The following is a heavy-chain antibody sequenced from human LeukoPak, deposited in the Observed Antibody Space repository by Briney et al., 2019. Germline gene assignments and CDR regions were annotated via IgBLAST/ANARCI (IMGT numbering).Heavy chain of an antibody. D-gene: IGHD6-19*01. CDR2: IYYSGST. V-gene: IGHV4-59*08. Sequence: SETLSLTCTVSGGSISSYHWSWIRQPPGKGLEWIGYIYYSGSTNYNPSLKSRVTISVDTSKNQFSLKLSSVTAADTAVYYCARRSSAWYIAFDIWGQGTMVTVSS. CDR1: GGSISSYH. CDR3: ARRSSAWYIAFDI. J-gene: IGHJ3*02.